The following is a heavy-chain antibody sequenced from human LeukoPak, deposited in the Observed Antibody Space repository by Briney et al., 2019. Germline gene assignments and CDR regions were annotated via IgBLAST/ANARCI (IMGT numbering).Heavy chain of an antibody. CDR1: GGSISSSSYY. CDR2: IYYSGST. V-gene: IGHV4-39*01. CDR3: ARSDKDYGGNVGGHDY. Sequence: SETLSLTCTVSGGSISSSSYYWGWIRQPPGKGLEWIGSIYYSGSTYYNPSLKSRVTISVDTSKNQFSLKLSSVTAADTAVYYCARSDKDYGGNVGGHDYWGQGTLVTVSS. D-gene: IGHD4-23*01. J-gene: IGHJ4*02.